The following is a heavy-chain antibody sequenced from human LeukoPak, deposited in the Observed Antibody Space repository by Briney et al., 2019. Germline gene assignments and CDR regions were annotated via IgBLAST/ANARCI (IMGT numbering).Heavy chain of an antibody. V-gene: IGHV4-4*07. CDR1: GGSISIYY. J-gene: IGHJ5*02. D-gene: IGHD3-10*01. CDR3: ARELGYYGSGSQHLNWFDP. CDR2: IYTSGST. Sequence: PSETLSLTCSVSGGSISIYYWSWIRQPAGKGLEWIGRIYTSGSTNYNPSLKSRVTISVDTSKNQFSLKLSSVTAADTAVYYCARELGYYGSGSQHLNWFDPWGQGTLVTVSS.